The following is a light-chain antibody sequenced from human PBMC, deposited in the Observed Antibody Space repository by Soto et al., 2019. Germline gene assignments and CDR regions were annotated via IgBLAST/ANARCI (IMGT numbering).Light chain of an antibody. J-gene: IGLJ2*01. CDR1: SSDVGGYNY. Sequence: QSVLTQPASVSGSPGQSITISCTGTSSDVGGYNYVSWYQQHPGKAPKPMIYEVSNRPSGVSNRFSGSKSGNTASLTISGLQAEDDADYYCSSYTSSSTPVFGGGTKLTVL. CDR3: SSYTSSSTPV. CDR2: EVS. V-gene: IGLV2-14*01.